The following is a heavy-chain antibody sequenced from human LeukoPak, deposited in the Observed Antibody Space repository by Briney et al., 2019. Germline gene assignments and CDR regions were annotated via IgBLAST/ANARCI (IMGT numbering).Heavy chain of an antibody. Sequence: QTGKSLRLSCAASGFTFSNYAMHWVRQAPGKGLEWVALISYDGSNKYYTDSVKGRFTISRDNSKNTLYMQMNSLRAEDTAVYYCAGRIAVAAFDYWGQGTPLTVSS. V-gene: IGHV3-30-3*01. CDR3: AGRIAVAAFDY. CDR2: ISYDGSNK. J-gene: IGHJ4*02. D-gene: IGHD6-19*01. CDR1: GFTFSNYA.